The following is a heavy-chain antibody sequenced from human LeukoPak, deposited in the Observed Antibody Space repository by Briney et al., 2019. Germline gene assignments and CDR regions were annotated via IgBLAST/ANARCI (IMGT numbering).Heavy chain of an antibody. CDR3: ARVEEAAAFNP. J-gene: IGHJ5*02. Sequence: GGSLRLSCAASGFIFSSYGMNWVRQAPGKGLEWVSYISSSSSTIYYADSVKGRFTISRDNAKNSLYLQMNSLRAEDTAVYYCARVEEAAAFNPWGQGTLVTVSS. CDR2: ISSSSSTI. CDR1: GFIFSSYG. D-gene: IGHD6-13*01. V-gene: IGHV3-48*04.